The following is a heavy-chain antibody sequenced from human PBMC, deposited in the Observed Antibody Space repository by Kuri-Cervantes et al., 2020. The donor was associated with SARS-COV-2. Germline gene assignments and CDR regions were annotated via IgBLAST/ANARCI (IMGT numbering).Heavy chain of an antibody. CDR2: IYHSGST. V-gene: IGHV4-38-2*01. D-gene: IGHD3-10*01. Sequence: ESLKISCAVSGYSISSGYYWGWIRQPPGKGLEWIGSIYHSGSTYYNPSLKSRVTISVDTSKNQFSLKLSSVTAADTAVYYCAGSMVRGAVDYWGQGTLVTVSS. J-gene: IGHJ4*02. CDR3: AGSMVRGAVDY. CDR1: GYSISSGYY.